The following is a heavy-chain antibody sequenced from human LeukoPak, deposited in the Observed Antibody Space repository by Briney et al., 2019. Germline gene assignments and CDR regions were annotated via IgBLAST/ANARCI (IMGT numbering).Heavy chain of an antibody. CDR3: ARSHGSGSYFLGYYMDV. CDR2: IIPIFGTA. D-gene: IGHD3-10*01. J-gene: IGHJ6*03. Sequence: ASVKVSCKASGGTFSSYAISWVRQAPGQGLEWMGGIIPIFGTANYARKFQGRVTITTDESTSTAYMELSSLRSEDTAVYYCARSHGSGSYFLGYYMDVWGKGTTVTVSS. CDR1: GGTFSSYA. V-gene: IGHV1-69*05.